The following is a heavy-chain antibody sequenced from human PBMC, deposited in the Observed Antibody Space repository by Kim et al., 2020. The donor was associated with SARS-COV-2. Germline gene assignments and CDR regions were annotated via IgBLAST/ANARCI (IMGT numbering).Heavy chain of an antibody. Sequence: GGSLRLSCAASGFTFSSYAMSWVRQAPGKGLEWVSAISGSGGSTYYADSVKGRFTISRDNSKNTLYLQMNSLRAEDTAVYYCVGATTSPYYYYYGIDVWGEGTTVTVSS. J-gene: IGHJ6*04. CDR2: ISGSGGST. CDR3: VGATTSPYYYYYGIDV. CDR1: GFTFSSYA. V-gene: IGHV3-23*01. D-gene: IGHD1-26*01.